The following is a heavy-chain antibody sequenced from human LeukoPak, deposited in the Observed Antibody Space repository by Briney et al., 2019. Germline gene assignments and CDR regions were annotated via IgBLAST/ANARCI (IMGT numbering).Heavy chain of an antibody. CDR2: INPSGGST. V-gene: IGHV1-46*01. Sequence: ASVKVSCKASGYTFTSYYMHWVRQAPGQGLEWMGIINPSGGSTSYAQKFQGRVTMTRDTSTSTVYMELSSLRSEDTAVYYCARELSAGDFWSGYTYNWFDPWGQGTLVTVSS. J-gene: IGHJ5*02. CDR3: ARELSAGDFWSGYTYNWFDP. CDR1: GYTFTSYY. D-gene: IGHD3-3*01.